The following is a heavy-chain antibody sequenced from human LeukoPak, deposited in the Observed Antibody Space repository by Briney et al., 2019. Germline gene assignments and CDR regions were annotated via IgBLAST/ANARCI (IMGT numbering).Heavy chain of an antibody. V-gene: IGHV1-69*01. CDR1: GGTFSSYA. J-gene: IGHJ3*02. CDR2: IIPIFGTA. Sequence: SVTVSCKASGGTFSSYAISWVRQAPGQGLEWMGGIIPIFGTANYAQKFQGRVTITADESTSTAYMELSSQRPEDTAVYYCARVPEGTDAFDIWGQGTMVTVSS. D-gene: IGHD1-14*01. CDR3: ARVPEGTDAFDI.